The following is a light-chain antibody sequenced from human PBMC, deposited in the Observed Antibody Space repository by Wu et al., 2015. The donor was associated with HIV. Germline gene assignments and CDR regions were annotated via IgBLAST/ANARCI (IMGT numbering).Light chain of an antibody. CDR3: QQSFFTPWT. CDR2: AAS. V-gene: IGKV1-39*01. Sequence: DIQTTQSPSSLSASVGDRVTITCRASQNIDNYLNWYQQKPGKAPKLLIYAASTLQGGVPSRFSGSGSGTEFTLTISSLQPEDFATYYCQQSFFTPWTFGQGTKVEIK. J-gene: IGKJ1*01. CDR1: QNIDNY.